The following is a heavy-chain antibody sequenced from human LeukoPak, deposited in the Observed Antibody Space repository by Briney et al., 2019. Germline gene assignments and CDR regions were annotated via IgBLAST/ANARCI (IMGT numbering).Heavy chain of an antibody. CDR1: GYTFTGYF. Sequence: ASVKVSCKASGYTFTGYFMHWVRQAPGQGLEWMGWINPNSGGTNYAQKFQGRVTMTRDTSISTAYMELSSLRSDDTAIYFCARGGLQLWFLVDYWGQGTLVTDSS. J-gene: IGHJ4*02. V-gene: IGHV1-2*02. CDR3: ARGGLQLWFLVDY. CDR2: INPNSGGT. D-gene: IGHD5-18*01.